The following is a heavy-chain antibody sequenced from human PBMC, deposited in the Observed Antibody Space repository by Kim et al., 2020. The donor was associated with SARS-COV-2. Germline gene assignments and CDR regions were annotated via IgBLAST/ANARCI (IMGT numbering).Heavy chain of an antibody. CDR3: ARAKRGGYDDAYVI. CDR1: GFTFSSYA. CDR2: ISYDGSNK. Sequence: GGSLRLSCAASGFTFSSYAMHWVRQAPGKGLEWVAVISYDGSNKYYADSVKGRFTISRDNSKNTLYLQMNSLRAEDTAVYYCARAKRGGYDDAYVIWGEGKTVTPSP. V-gene: IGHV3-30*04. D-gene: IGHD5-12*01. J-gene: IGHJ3*02.